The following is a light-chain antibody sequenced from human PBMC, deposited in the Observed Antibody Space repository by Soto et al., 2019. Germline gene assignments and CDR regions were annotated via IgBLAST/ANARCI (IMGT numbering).Light chain of an antibody. CDR1: QDLTGY. CDR2: DTT. V-gene: IGKV1-33*01. CDR3: QQYVSLPHT. Sequence: DIQMTQSPSSLAASVGDRVTITCQASQDLTGYLNWYQQKAGKAHKLLIYDTTTLEEGVPSRFSESGSGTDVTFTINGLQPEDVAKYSCQQYVSLPHTFRQGTKVEIK. J-gene: IGKJ2*01.